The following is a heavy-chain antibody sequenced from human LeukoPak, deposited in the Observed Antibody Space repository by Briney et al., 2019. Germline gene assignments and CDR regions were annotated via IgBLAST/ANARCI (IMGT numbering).Heavy chain of an antibody. CDR2: ISSRSSYI. CDR1: GFTFSSYS. V-gene: IGHV3-21*01. Sequence: GGSLRLSCEASGFTFSSYSMNWVRQAPGKGLEWVSSISSRSSYIYNADSVKGRFTISRDNAKNSLYLQMNSLRAEDTAVYYCARDLGSGWLICGMDVWGQGTTVTVSS. CDR3: ARDLGSGWLICGMDV. D-gene: IGHD6-19*01. J-gene: IGHJ6*02.